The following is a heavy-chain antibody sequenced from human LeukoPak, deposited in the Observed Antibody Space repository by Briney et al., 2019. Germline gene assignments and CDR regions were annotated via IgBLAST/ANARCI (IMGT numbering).Heavy chain of an antibody. CDR2: INPNSGGT. D-gene: IGHD5-12*01. CDR3: ARERWGGGHANFDY. Sequence: ASVKVSCKASGYTFTGYYIHWVRRAPGQGLEWVGWINPNSGGTNYAQKFQGWVTMARDTSISTAYMELSRLRSDDTAMYYCARERWGGGHANFDYWGQGTLVTVSS. CDR1: GYTFTGYY. V-gene: IGHV1-2*04. J-gene: IGHJ4*02.